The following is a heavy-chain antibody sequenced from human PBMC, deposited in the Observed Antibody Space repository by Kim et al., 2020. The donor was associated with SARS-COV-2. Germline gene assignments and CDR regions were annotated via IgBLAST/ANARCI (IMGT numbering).Heavy chain of an antibody. V-gene: IGHV3-23*01. Sequence: GGSLRLSCAASGFTFSNYAMTWVRQAPGKGLEWVSTISGSGGSTYYADSVKGRFFISRDNSKNTLFVQMNSLRVEDTAVYYCTGGSGSPIVKSLDYWGQGTLVTVSS. D-gene: IGHD3-10*01. CDR3: TGGSGSPIVKSLDY. J-gene: IGHJ4*02. CDR2: ISGSGGST. CDR1: GFTFSNYA.